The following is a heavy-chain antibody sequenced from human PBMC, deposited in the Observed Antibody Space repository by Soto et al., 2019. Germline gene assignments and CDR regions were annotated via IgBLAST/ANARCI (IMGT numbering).Heavy chain of an antibody. CDR1: GFTFSSYS. CDR2: ISSSSSTI. V-gene: IGHV3-48*01. Sequence: PGGSLRLSCAASGFTFSSYSMNWVRQAPGKGLEWVSYISSSSSTIYYADSVKGRFTISRDNAKNSLYLQMNSLRAEDTAVYYCARARGYCSGGSCWGYFDYWGQGTLVTVSS. CDR3: ARARGYCSGGSCWGYFDY. D-gene: IGHD2-15*01. J-gene: IGHJ4*02.